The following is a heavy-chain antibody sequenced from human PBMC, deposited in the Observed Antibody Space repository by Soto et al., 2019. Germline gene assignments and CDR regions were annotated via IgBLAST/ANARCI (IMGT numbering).Heavy chain of an antibody. CDR3: ARAGHIVVVPAAPTYYYYGMDV. CDR1: GGTFSSYA. V-gene: IGHV1-69*13. Sequence: SVKVSCKASGGTFSSYAISWVRQAPGQGLEWMGGIIPIFGTANYAQKFQGRVTITADESTSTAYMELSSLRSEDTAVYYCARAGHIVVVPAAPTYYYYGMDVWGQGTTVTV. D-gene: IGHD2-2*01. CDR2: IIPIFGTA. J-gene: IGHJ6*02.